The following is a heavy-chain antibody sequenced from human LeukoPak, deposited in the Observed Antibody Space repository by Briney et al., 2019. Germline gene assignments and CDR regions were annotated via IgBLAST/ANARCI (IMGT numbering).Heavy chain of an antibody. V-gene: IGHV3-23*01. Sequence: PGGSLRLSCAASGVTFINYDMSWVRQAPGKGLEWVSAISGNGGSTYYADSVRGRFTISRDNSKNTLFLQMNSLRAEDTAVYYXAXVAXTMSAEYFQHWGQGTLVTVSS. CDR1: GVTFINYD. CDR2: ISGNGGST. J-gene: IGHJ1*01. CDR3: AXVAXTMSAEYFQH. D-gene: IGHD6-19*01.